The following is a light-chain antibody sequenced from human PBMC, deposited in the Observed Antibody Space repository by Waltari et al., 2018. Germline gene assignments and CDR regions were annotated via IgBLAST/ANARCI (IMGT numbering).Light chain of an antibody. CDR1: QAISGY. CDR2: AAS. J-gene: IGKJ1*01. V-gene: IGKV1-9*01. Sequence: NQLTQSPSSLSASVGDRVTITCRASQAISGYLAWYQQKPGKAPKLLIYAASTLQSGVPSRFSGSGSGTDFTLTISSLQPEDFATYYCQQLKSYPITFGQGTKVEIK. CDR3: QQLKSYPIT.